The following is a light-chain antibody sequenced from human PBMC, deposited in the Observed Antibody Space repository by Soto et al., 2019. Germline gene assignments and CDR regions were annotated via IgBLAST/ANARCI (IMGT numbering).Light chain of an antibody. CDR3: QQYGSAPLT. Sequence: EIVLTQSPGTLSLALGERATLSCRATQIFSRSYLAWYQQKPGLAPRLLIYGASIRAAGIPDRFSGSGSETDFTLTISRLEPEDVAVYYCQQYGSAPLTFGGGTKVEIK. CDR2: GAS. CDR1: QIFSRSY. V-gene: IGKV3-20*01. J-gene: IGKJ4*01.